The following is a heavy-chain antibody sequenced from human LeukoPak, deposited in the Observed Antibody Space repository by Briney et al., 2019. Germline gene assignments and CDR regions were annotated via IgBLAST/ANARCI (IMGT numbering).Heavy chain of an antibody. V-gene: IGHV4-59*01. CDR3: ARDRYYGSGGIYYYYGMDV. D-gene: IGHD3-10*01. CDR1: GGSISSYY. J-gene: IGHJ6*02. CDR2: IYYSGST. Sequence: SETLSLTCTVSGGSISSYYWSWIRQPPGKGLEWIGYIYYSGSTNYNPSLKSRVTISVDTSKNQLSLKLSSVTAADTAVYYCARDRYYGSGGIYYYYGMDVWGQGTTVTVSS.